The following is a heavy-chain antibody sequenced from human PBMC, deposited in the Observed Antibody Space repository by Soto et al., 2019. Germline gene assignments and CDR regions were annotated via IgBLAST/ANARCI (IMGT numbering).Heavy chain of an antibody. D-gene: IGHD6-19*01. CDR1: GFTFDDYG. CDR3: ARDLDSSGWYDAFDI. Sequence: GGSLRLSCAASGFTFDDYGMSWVRQAPGKGLEWVSGINWNGGSTGYADSVKGRFTISRDNAKNSLYLQMNSLRAEDTALYHCARDLDSSGWYDAFDIWGQGTMVTVSS. V-gene: IGHV3-20*01. CDR2: INWNGGST. J-gene: IGHJ3*02.